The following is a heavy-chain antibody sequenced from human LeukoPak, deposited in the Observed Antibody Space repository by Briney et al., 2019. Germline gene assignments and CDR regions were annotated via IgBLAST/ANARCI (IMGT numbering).Heavy chain of an antibody. CDR2: IYYSGST. J-gene: IGHJ6*02. D-gene: IGHD2/OR15-2a*01. Sequence: SETLSLTCTVSGGSISSNSYYWGWIRQPPGKGLEWIGIIYYSGSTYYNPSLKSRVTMSVDTSKNQFSLKLSSVTAADTAVYYCARHTFNIPEGYYYGMDVWGQGTTVTVSS. CDR3: ARHTFNIPEGYYYGMDV. CDR1: GGSISSNSYY. V-gene: IGHV4-39*01.